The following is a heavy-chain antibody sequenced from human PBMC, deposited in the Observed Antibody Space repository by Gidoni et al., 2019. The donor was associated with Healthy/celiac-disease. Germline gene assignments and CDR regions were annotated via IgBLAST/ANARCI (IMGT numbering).Heavy chain of an antibody. CDR1: GFTFSSYA. CDR2: ISGSGGST. CDR3: ALIPAAGPLEWYNWFDP. Sequence: EVQLLESGGGLVQPGGSLRLSCAASGFTFSSYAMSWVRQAPGKGLEWVSAISGSGGSTYYADSVKGRFTISRDNSKNTLYLQMNSLRAEDTAVYYCALIPAAGPLEWYNWFDPWGQGTLVTVSS. V-gene: IGHV3-23*01. D-gene: IGHD6-13*01. J-gene: IGHJ5*02.